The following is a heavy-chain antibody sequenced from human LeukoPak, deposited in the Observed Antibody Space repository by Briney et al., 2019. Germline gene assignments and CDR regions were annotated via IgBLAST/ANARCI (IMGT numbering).Heavy chain of an antibody. J-gene: IGHJ5*02. Sequence: GGSLRLSCAASGFTFSSYAMHWVRQAPGKGLEWVAVISYDGSNKYYADSMKGRFTISRDNSKNTLYLQMNSLRAEDTAVYYCARDVVVAAANWFDPWGQGTLVTVSS. V-gene: IGHV3-30-3*01. CDR2: ISYDGSNK. CDR3: ARDVVVAAANWFDP. D-gene: IGHD2-15*01. CDR1: GFTFSSYA.